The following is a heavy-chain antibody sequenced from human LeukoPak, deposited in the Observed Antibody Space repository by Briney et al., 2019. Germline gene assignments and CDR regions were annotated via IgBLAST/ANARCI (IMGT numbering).Heavy chain of an antibody. Sequence: GGSLRLSCAGSGFTFSSYAMSWVRQAPGKGLEWVANIKQDGSEKYYVDSVKGRFTISRDNAKNSLYLQMNSLRAEDTAVYYRARWYNWNPTWGQGTLVTVSS. CDR1: GFTFSSYA. CDR3: ARWYNWNPT. V-gene: IGHV3-7*01. J-gene: IGHJ5*02. CDR2: IKQDGSEK. D-gene: IGHD1-20*01.